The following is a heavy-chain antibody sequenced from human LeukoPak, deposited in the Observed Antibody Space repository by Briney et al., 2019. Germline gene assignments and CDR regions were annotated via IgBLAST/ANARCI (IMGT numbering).Heavy chain of an antibody. V-gene: IGHV1-2*06. J-gene: IGHJ4*02. CDR2: INPNSGGT. CDR3: ARTFMMTTVTQFDY. Sequence: ASVTVSCKASGYTFTGYYMHWVRQAPGQGLEWMGRINPNSGGTNYAQKFQGRVTMTRDTSISTAYMELSRLRSDDTAVYYCARTFMMTTVTQFDYWGQGTLVTVSS. D-gene: IGHD4-17*01. CDR1: GYTFTGYY.